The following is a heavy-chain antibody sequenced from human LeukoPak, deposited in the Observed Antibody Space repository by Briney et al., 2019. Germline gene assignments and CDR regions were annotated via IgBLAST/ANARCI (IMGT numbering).Heavy chain of an antibody. J-gene: IGHJ4*02. CDR1: GFTFSTYS. CDR3: STDFSRGYFGS. CDR2: IKSKDVGGTT. V-gene: IGHV3-15*01. D-gene: IGHD2-2*01. Sequence: GGSLRLSCAASGFTFSTYSMNWVRQAPGKGLEWVGRIKSKDVGGTTDYAAPVKGRFTISRDDSKNTVYLQMNSLVTEDTAVYYCSTDFSRGYFGSWGQGTLVTVSS.